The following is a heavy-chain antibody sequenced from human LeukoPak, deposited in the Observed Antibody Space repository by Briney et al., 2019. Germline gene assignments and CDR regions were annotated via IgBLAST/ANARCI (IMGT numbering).Heavy chain of an antibody. J-gene: IGHJ4*02. D-gene: IGHD6-19*01. CDR2: INPNSGGT. CDR1: GYTFTGYY. Sequence: GASVKVSCKASGYTFTGYYMHWVRHAPGQGLEWMGWINPNSGGTNYAQKFQGRVTMTRDTSISTAYMELSRLRSDDTAVYYCARDGLAAVAGIQNYWGQGTLVTVSS. V-gene: IGHV1-2*02. CDR3: ARDGLAAVAGIQNY.